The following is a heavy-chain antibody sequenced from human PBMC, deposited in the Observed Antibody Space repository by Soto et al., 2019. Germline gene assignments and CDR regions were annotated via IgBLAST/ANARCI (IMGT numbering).Heavy chain of an antibody. J-gene: IGHJ4*01. CDR3: ARGRKYYDFWSGYSHPRYYFNY. V-gene: IGHV4-34*01. CDR2: INHSGST. CDR1: GGSFSGYC. Sequence: KASETLSLTCAVYGGSFSGYCWSWIRQPPGKGLEWIGEINHSGSTNYNPSLKSRVTISVDTSKSQFSLKLSSVTAADTAVYYCARGRKYYDFWSGYSHPRYYFNYWGHGTLVTVS. D-gene: IGHD3-3*01.